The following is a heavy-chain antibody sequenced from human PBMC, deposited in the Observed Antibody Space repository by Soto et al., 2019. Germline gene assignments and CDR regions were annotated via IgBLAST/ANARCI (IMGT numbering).Heavy chain of an antibody. CDR1: GFTFSSYW. J-gene: IGHJ4*02. D-gene: IGHD6-19*01. Sequence: EVQLVESGGGLVQPGGSLRLSCAASGFTFSSYWMHWVRQAPGKGLVWVSRINSDGSSTSYADSVKGRFTISRDNAKNTLYLQMNSLRAEDTAVYYCARDLGLGAVASSRGYWGQGTLVTVSS. CDR3: ARDLGLGAVASSRGY. CDR2: INSDGSST. V-gene: IGHV3-74*01.